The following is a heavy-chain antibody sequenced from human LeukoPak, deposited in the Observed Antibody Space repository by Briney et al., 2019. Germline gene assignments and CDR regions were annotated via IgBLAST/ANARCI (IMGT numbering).Heavy chain of an antibody. CDR3: ARMLWVENSGYADY. CDR2: ISAYNGNT. J-gene: IGHJ4*02. V-gene: IGHV1-18*04. CDR1: GYTFTGYY. D-gene: IGHD5-12*01. Sequence: GASVKVSCKASGYTFTGYYMHWVRQAPGQGLEWMGWISAYNGNTNYAQKLQGRVTMTTDTSTSTAYMELRSLRSDDTAVYYCARMLWVENSGYADYWGQGTLVTVSS.